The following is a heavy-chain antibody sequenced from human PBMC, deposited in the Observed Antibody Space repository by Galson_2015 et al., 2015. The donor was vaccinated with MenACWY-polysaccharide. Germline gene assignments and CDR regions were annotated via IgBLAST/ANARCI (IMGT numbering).Heavy chain of an antibody. CDR1: GFTFSSHD. V-gene: IGHV3-48*03. CDR3: ARDTPGIEDFDY. Sequence: SLRLSCAASGFTFSSHDMNWVRQAPGKGLEWVPYIDTSGTSTKYADSVKGRFIMSRDNAKNSLYLQMNSLRLEGTAVYYCARDTPGIEDFDYWGQGSLVSVSS. J-gene: IGHJ4*02. CDR2: IDTSGTST. D-gene: IGHD1-1*01.